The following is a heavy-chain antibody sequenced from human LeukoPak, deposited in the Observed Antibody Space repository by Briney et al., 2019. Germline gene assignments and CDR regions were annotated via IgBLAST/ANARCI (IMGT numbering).Heavy chain of an antibody. CDR1: GYTFTRYG. D-gene: IGHD3-10*01. CDR2: ISAYNGHT. V-gene: IGHV1-18*01. CDR3: ARGQTNRLLWVGELLSNINPFDY. J-gene: IGHJ4*02. Sequence: GASVKVSCKASGYTFTRYGISWVRQAPGQGLEWMGWISAYNGHTNYAQKFQGRVTMTTDTSTSTAYMELRSLRSDDTAVYYCARGQTNRLLWVGELLSNINPFDYWGQGTLVTVSS.